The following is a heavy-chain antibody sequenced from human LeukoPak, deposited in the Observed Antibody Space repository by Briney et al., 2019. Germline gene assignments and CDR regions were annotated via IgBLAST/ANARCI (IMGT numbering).Heavy chain of an antibody. D-gene: IGHD5-18*01. V-gene: IGHV3-7*01. CDR3: ARDLSGVTGYTYGRGIDY. J-gene: IGHJ4*02. CDR1: GFTFSSYW. Sequence: GGSLRLSCVASGFTFSSYWMSWVRQAPGKGLEWVANIKKDGSEKYYVDSVKGRFTISRDNAKTSLYLQMNSLRAEDTAVYYCARDLSGVTGYTYGRGIDYWGQGTLVTVSS. CDR2: IKKDGSEK.